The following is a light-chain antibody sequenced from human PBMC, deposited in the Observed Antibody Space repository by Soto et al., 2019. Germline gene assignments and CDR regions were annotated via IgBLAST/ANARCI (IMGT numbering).Light chain of an antibody. J-gene: IGLJ1*01. CDR3: TSYTSTSHYV. V-gene: IGLV2-14*01. CDR2: EVS. CDR1: NSDVGAFNF. Sequence: QSALTQPASVYGSPGQSITISFTGTNSDVGAFNFVFWYQQHPGKAPKLIIYEVSNRPSGVSNRFSGSKSGNTASLTISGLQAEDEADYYCTSYTSTSHYVFGTGTKLTVL.